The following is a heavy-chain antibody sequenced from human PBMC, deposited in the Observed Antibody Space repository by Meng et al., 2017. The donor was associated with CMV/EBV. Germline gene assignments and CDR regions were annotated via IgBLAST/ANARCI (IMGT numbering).Heavy chain of an antibody. CDR3: ARVLDYSNYWFDP. J-gene: IGHJ5*02. CDR1: GYTFTSYY. D-gene: IGHD4-11*01. V-gene: IGHV1-46*01. CDR2: INPSGGST. Sequence: CKASGYTFTSYYMHWVRQAPGQGLGWMGIINPSGGSTSYAQKFQGRVTMTRDTSTSTVYMELSSLRSEDTVVYYCARVLDYSNYWFDPWGQGTLVTVSS.